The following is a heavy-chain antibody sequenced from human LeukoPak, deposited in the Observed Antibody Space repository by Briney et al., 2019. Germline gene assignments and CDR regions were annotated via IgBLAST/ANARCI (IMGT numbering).Heavy chain of an antibody. CDR2: VNPNSGVT. D-gene: IGHD5-18*01. J-gene: IGHJ4*02. CDR3: ARDRSTLGYRQFDY. V-gene: IGHV1-2*02. CDR1: GYTFTDYY. Sequence: PSASVTVSCKASGYTFTDYYIHWVRQAPGQGLEWMGWVNPNSGVTMYAQRFQDRVTMTRDPSTNTAYIDLSSLESDETARYYCARDRSTLGYRQFDYWGQGTLVTVSS.